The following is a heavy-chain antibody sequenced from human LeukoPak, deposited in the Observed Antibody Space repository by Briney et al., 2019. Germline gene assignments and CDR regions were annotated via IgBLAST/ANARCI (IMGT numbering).Heavy chain of an antibody. CDR3: ARGSITVAGYFDQ. D-gene: IGHD6-19*01. J-gene: IGHJ4*02. CDR1: GGSISSGSYY. V-gene: IGHV4-61*02. CDR2: IYTSGST. Sequence: PSQTLSLTCTVSGGSISSGSYYWSWIRQPAGKGLEWIGRIYTSGSTNYNPSLKSRVTISVDTSKNQFSLKLSSVTAADTAVYYCARGSITVAGYFDQWGQGTLVTVSS.